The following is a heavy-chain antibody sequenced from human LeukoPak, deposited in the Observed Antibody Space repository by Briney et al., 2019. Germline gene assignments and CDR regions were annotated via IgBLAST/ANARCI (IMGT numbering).Heavy chain of an antibody. Sequence: GGSLRLSCEASGFTFSSYPMHWVRQAPGKGLEGVAVIANDGRDKKYADPVKGRFTISRDNSTTTVYLQMNSLRVEDTAVFSCARDSNIAAAAYYFDYWGQGTLVTVSS. J-gene: IGHJ4*02. D-gene: IGHD6-13*01. CDR2: IANDGRDK. V-gene: IGHV3-30*03. CDR3: ARDSNIAAAAYYFDY. CDR1: GFTFSSYP.